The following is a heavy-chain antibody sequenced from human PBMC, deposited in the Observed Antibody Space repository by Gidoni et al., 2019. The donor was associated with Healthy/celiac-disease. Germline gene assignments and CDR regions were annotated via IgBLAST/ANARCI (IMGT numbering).Heavy chain of an antibody. D-gene: IGHD3-22*01. CDR3: ARQQITMIVVATPGWVDT. V-gene: IGHV4-39*01. CDR1: VGSISSSSYS. J-gene: IGHJ5*02. Sequence: QLQLQESGPGLVKPSATLSLPCPVSVGSISSSSYSWGWICQPPGKGLEWIGSIYYRGSTSYNPSLKRRVTISVDTSKNQFSRKLSSVTAADTAGYYCARQQITMIVVATPGWVDTWGQGTLVTVSS. CDR2: IYYRGST.